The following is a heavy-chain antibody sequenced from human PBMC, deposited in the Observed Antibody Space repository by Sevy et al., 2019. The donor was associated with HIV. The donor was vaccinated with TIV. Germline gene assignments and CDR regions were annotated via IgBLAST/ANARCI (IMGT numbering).Heavy chain of an antibody. CDR3: ARDVASTTEYSYGMDV. CDR1: GFMFSSYS. Sequence: GGSLRLSCAASGFMFSSYSVHWVRQAPGKGLEWVAVISYAGSNKYYADSVKGRFTISRDNSKNTLYLQMNSLRAEDTAVYYCARDVASTTEYSYGMDVWGQGTTVTVSS. J-gene: IGHJ6*02. D-gene: IGHD4-17*01. CDR2: ISYAGSNK. V-gene: IGHV3-30-3*01.